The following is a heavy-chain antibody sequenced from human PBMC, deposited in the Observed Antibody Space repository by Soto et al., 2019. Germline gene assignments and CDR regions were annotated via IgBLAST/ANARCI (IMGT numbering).Heavy chain of an antibody. Sequence: VQLLEFGGGLVQPGGSLRLSCAASGFTFRSYAVSWVRQAPGKGLEWVSGISGSGISTHYADSVKGRFTVSRDNSNNTLYQQMNSLIAEYTAVYNCAKEPGSPDWYVDLWGRGTLVTGSS. CDR2: ISGSGIST. D-gene: IGHD6-13*01. CDR1: GFTFRSYA. V-gene: IGHV3-23*01. J-gene: IGHJ2*01. CDR3: AKEPGSPDWYVDL.